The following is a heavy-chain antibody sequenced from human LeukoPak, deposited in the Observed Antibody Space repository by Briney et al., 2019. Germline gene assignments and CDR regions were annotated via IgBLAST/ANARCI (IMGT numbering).Heavy chain of an antibody. J-gene: IGHJ6*03. CDR1: GYTFTSYG. CDR3: AREHYYGSGLRYYYYYYMDV. D-gene: IGHD3-10*01. CDR2: ISAYNGNT. Sequence: ASVKVSCKASGYTFTSYGISWVRQAPGQGLEWMGWISAYNGNTNYAQKLQGRVTMTTDTSTSTAYMELRSLRSDDTAVYYCAREHYYGSGLRYYYYYYMDVWGTGTTVTISS. V-gene: IGHV1-18*01.